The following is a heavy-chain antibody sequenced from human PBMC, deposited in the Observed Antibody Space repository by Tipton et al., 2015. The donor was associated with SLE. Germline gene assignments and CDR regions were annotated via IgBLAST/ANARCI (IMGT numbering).Heavy chain of an antibody. D-gene: IGHD1-7*01. J-gene: IGHJ3*01. CDR2: ISYSGST. CDR3: AIALGELLGQYAFDV. V-gene: IGHV4-39*01. CDR1: GASISSSRHY. Sequence: TLSLTCTVSGASISSSRHYWGWVRQPPGKGLEWIGTISYSGSTYHNPSLKSRVTISVDTSKNQFSLKLSSVTATDTAVYYCAIALGELLGQYAFDVWGQGTMVTVSS.